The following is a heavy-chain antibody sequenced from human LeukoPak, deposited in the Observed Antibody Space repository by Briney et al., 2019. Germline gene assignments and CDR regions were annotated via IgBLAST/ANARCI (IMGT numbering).Heavy chain of an antibody. CDR1: GFSFSSYE. CDR3: ARRAI. Sequence: GGSLRLSCVASGFSFSSYEINWVRQAPGKGLEWVSYISSSSSSIYYADSVKGRSTISRDNAKNSLYLQMNSLRDEDTAVYYCARRAIWGQGTMVTVSS. J-gene: IGHJ3*02. CDR2: ISSSSSSI. V-gene: IGHV3-48*02.